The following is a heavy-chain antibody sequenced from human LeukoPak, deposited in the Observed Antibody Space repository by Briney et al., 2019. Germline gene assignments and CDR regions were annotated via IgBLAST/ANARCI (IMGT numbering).Heavy chain of an antibody. CDR1: GFTFSRYA. D-gene: IGHD6-19*01. Sequence: GGSLRLSCAASGFTFSRYAMSWVRQAPGKGLEWVSAISGSGGSTYYADSVKGRFTISRDNSKNTLYLEMNSLRAEDTAVYYCAKHLGIAVAGYFDYWGQGTLVTVSS. CDR3: AKHLGIAVAGYFDY. J-gene: IGHJ4*02. V-gene: IGHV3-23*01. CDR2: ISGSGGST.